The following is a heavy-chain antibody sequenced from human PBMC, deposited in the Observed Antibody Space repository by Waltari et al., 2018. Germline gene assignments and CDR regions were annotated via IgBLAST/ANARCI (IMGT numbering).Heavy chain of an antibody. CDR1: GGSISSSSYY. D-gene: IGHD5-12*01. V-gene: IGHV4-39*07. J-gene: IGHJ4*02. CDR3: ARGEPVEMATIT. CDR2: IYYSGRT. Sequence: QLQLQESGPGLVKPSETLSLTCTVSGGSISSSSYYWGWIRQPPGKGLEWIGVIYYSGRTYYNPSLKSRVTISVDTSKNQFSLKLSSVTAADTAVYYCARGEPVEMATITWGQGTLVTVSS.